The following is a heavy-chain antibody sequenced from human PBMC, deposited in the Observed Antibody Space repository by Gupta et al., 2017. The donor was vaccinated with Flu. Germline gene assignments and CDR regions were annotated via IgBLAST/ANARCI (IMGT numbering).Heavy chain of an antibody. Sequence: QAPGQRLEWMGWINTDNGNTKYSQNFQDRITITKDTSANTVFLELSSLRFEDTAVYYCARRLGSSSWDDVFDLWGQGTVVTVSS. V-gene: IGHV1-3*04. CDR2: INTDNGNT. CDR3: ARRLGSSSWDDVFDL. D-gene: IGHD2-2*01. J-gene: IGHJ3*01.